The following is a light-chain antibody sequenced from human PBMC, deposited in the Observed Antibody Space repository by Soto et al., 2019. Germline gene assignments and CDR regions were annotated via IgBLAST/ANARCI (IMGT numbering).Light chain of an antibody. CDR1: SSDIGSFNR. Sequence: QSVLTQPASVSGSPGQAITISCTGTSSDIGSFNRVSWYQQPPGTAPKLIIYDVNNRPSGVPDRFSGSKSGNTASLTISGLQAEDEADYYCNSFTTSGTYVFGGGTKVTVL. J-gene: IGLJ1*01. V-gene: IGLV2-18*02. CDR2: DVN. CDR3: NSFTTSGTYV.